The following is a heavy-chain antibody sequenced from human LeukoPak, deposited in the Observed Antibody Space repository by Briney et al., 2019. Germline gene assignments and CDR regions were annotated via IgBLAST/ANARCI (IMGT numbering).Heavy chain of an antibody. V-gene: IGHV3-74*01. CDR2: INSDGSST. Sequence: GGSLRLSCAASGFTFSSYWMHWVCQAPGKGLVWVSRINSDGSSTSYADSVKGRFTISRDNAKNTLYLQMNSLRAEDTAVYYCARDLGGSYSSDAFDIWGQGTMVTVSS. J-gene: IGHJ3*02. D-gene: IGHD1-26*01. CDR1: GFTFSSYW. CDR3: ARDLGGSYSSDAFDI.